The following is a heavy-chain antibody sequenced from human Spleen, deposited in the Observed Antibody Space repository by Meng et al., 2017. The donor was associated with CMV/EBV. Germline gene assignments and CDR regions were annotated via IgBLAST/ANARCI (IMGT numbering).Heavy chain of an antibody. CDR1: GYTFTGYG. CDR2: ISAYNGNT. J-gene: IGHJ4*02. Sequence: ASVKVSCKASGYTFTGYGISWVRQAPGQGLEWMGWISAYNGNTNYAQKLQGRVTMTTDTSTSTAYMELRSLRSDDTAVYYCARVEGGYSSGWAFDYWGQGTLVTVSS. D-gene: IGHD6-19*01. CDR3: ARVEGGYSSGWAFDY. V-gene: IGHV1-18*01.